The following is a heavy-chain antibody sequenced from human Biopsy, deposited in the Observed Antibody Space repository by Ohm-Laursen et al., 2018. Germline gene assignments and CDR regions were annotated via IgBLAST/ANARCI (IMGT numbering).Heavy chain of an antibody. J-gene: IGHJ4*02. CDR3: ARGSNDFGGLYFPR. Sequence: SVKVSCKPPEGTFSNYGVNWVRQAPGQGLEWLGGNIPILGTGNYAQKFQDRVTVAADTSTSTATMELRSLRSDDTAVYYCARGSNDFGGLYFPRWGQGTLLTVSS. CDR2: NIPILGTG. D-gene: IGHD4-23*01. CDR1: EGTFSNYG. V-gene: IGHV1-69*06.